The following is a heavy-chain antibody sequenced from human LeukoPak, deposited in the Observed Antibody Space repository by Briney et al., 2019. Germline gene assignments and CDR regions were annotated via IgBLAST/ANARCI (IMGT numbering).Heavy chain of an antibody. CDR1: GQSIISGYY. D-gene: IGHD3-10*01. CDR2: VYQTGST. J-gene: IGHJ6*03. CDR3: ARSKGMYYYYYMDV. Sequence: PSETLSLTCSVSGQSIISGYYWGWIRQSPGKGLEWIGSVYQTGSTNYNPSLKSRVTILVDTSKSQFSLRVTSVPAADTAVYYCARSKGMYYYYYMDVWGKGTTVTVSS. V-gene: IGHV4-38-2*02.